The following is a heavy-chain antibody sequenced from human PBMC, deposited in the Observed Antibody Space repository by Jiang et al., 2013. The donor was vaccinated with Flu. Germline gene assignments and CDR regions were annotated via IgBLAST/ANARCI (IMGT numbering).Heavy chain of an antibody. Sequence: VSGGSISSYYWSWIRQPPGKGLEWIGYIYYSGSTNYNPSLKSRVTISVDTSKNQFSLKPSSVTAADTAVYYCARRTTGTDGEWFDPWGQGTLVTVSS. J-gene: IGHJ5*02. CDR1: GGSISSYY. D-gene: IGHD1-1*01. V-gene: IGHV4-59*01. CDR2: IYYSGST. CDR3: ARRTTGTDGEWFDP.